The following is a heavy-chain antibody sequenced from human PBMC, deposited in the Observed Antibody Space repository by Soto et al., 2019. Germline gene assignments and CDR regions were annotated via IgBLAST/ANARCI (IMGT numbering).Heavy chain of an antibody. Sequence: PGGSLRLSCAASGFTVSSNYMSWVRQAPGKGLEWVSVIYSGGSTYYADSVKGRFTISRHNSKNTLYLQMNSLRAEDTAVYYCARTHDYGDFYFDYWGQGTLVTVSS. V-gene: IGHV3-53*04. CDR3: ARTHDYGDFYFDY. J-gene: IGHJ4*02. D-gene: IGHD4-17*01. CDR1: GFTVSSNY. CDR2: IYSGGST.